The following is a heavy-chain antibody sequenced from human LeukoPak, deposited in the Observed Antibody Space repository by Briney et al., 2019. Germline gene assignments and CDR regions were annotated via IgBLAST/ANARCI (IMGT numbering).Heavy chain of an antibody. CDR1: GGSFSGYY. J-gene: IGHJ3*02. Sequence: SETLSLTCAVYGGSFSGYYWSWIRQPPGKGLERIGEINHSGSTNYNPSLKSRVTISVDTSKNQFSLKLSSVTAADTAVYYCARVPRFDAFDIWGQGTMVTVSS. V-gene: IGHV4-34*01. CDR2: INHSGST. D-gene: IGHD3-3*01. CDR3: ARVPRFDAFDI.